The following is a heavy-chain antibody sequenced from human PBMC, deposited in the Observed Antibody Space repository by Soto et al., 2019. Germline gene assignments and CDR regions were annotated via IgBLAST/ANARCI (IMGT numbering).Heavy chain of an antibody. CDR1: GFTFGDYA. CDR2: IRSKAYGGTT. J-gene: IGHJ6*03. V-gene: IGHV3-49*03. CDR3: TRDTASTYYYYMDV. D-gene: IGHD5-18*01. Sequence: GGSLRLSCTASGFTFGDYAMSWFRQAPGKGLEWVGFIRSKAYGGTTEYAGSVKGRFTISRDDSKSIAYLQMNSLKTEDTAVYYCTRDTASTYYYYMDVWGKGTTVTVSS.